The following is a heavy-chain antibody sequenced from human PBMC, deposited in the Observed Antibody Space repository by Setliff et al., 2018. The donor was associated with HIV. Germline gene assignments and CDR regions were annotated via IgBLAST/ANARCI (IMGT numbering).Heavy chain of an antibody. D-gene: IGHD2-8*01. V-gene: IGHV3-74*01. CDR2: ISADGSDT. CDR3: ARAIRNGNSLINWFDP. J-gene: IGHJ5*02. Sequence: GGSLRLSCEASGFTFSSYWIHWVRQAPGKGLVWVSRISADGSDTSYADSVKGRFTISRDNAKNTLYLQMNSLRGEDTAVYFCARAIRNGNSLINWFDPWGQGTLVTVSS. CDR1: GFTFSSYW.